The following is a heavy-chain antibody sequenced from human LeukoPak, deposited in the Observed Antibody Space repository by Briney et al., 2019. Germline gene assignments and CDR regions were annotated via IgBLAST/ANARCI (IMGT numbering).Heavy chain of an antibody. Sequence: SETLSLTCAVYGGSFSGYYWSWIRQPPGKGLEWIGEINHSGSTNYNPSLKSRVTISVDTSKNQFSLELSSVTAADTAVYYCARAKKGGGYGFDYWGQGTLVTVSS. D-gene: IGHD3-22*01. J-gene: IGHJ4*02. V-gene: IGHV4-34*01. CDR2: INHSGST. CDR1: GGSFSGYY. CDR3: ARAKKGGGYGFDY.